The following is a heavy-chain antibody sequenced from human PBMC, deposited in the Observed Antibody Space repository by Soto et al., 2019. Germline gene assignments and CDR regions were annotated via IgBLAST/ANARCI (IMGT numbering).Heavy chain of an antibody. CDR3: ARDRWTNGDYYYYGMDV. V-gene: IGHV3-33*01. CDR1: GFTFSSYG. D-gene: IGHD2-8*01. Sequence: PGGSLRLSCAASGFTFSSYGMHWVRQAPGKGLEWVAVIWYDGSNKYYADSVKGRFTISRDNSKNTLYLQMNSLRAEDTAVYYCARDRWTNGDYYYYGMDVWGQGTTVTVS. CDR2: IWYDGSNK. J-gene: IGHJ6*02.